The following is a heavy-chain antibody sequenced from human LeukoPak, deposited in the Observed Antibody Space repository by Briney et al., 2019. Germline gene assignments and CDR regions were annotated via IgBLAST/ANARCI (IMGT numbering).Heavy chain of an antibody. D-gene: IGHD3-10*01. CDR3: AKDQRLVLLWFGEPLGPDY. CDR2: ISYDGSNK. J-gene: IGHJ4*02. V-gene: IGHV3-30*18. CDR1: GFTFSSYG. Sequence: GGSLRLSCAASGFTFSSYGMHWVRQAPGKGLEWVAVISYDGSNKYYADSVKGRFTISRDNSKNTLYLQMNSLRAEDTAVYYCAKDQRLVLLWFGEPLGPDYWGQGTLVTVSS.